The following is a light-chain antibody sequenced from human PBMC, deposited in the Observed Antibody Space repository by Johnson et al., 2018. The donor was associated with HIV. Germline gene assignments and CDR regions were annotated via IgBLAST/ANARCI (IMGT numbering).Light chain of an antibody. CDR2: ENN. Sequence: QSVLTQPPSVSAAPGQKVTISCSGSSSNIGNHYVSWYQHLPGTAPKLLIFENNKRPSGIPDRFSGAKSGTSATLGITGPQTGDEADYYCGTWDSSLSVYVFGTGTKVTVL. CDR3: GTWDSSLSVYV. J-gene: IGLJ1*01. V-gene: IGLV1-51*02. CDR1: SSNIGNHY.